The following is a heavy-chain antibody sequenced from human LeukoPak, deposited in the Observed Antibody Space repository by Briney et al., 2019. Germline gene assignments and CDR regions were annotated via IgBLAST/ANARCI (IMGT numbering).Heavy chain of an antibody. D-gene: IGHD5-12*01. CDR2: IYYSGRT. CDR1: GGPIGSSSYY. CDR3: VIGYSGYGYQYYFDY. J-gene: IGHJ4*02. V-gene: IGHV4-39*07. Sequence: SETLSLTCTVSGGPIGSSSYYWGWIRQPPGKGLEWIVDIYYSGRTNFNPSLKSRVTISVDTSMNQFSLKLSSVTAADAAVYYGVIGYSGYGYQYYFDYWGQGTLVTVSS.